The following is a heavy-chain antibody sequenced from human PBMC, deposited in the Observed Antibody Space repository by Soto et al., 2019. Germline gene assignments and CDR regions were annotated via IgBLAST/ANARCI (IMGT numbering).Heavy chain of an antibody. J-gene: IGHJ6*02. CDR3: TTDAGYCSGGSCYGVESYYYYGMDV. D-gene: IGHD2-15*01. CDR2: IKSKTDGGTT. V-gene: IGHV3-15*07. Sequence: GGSLRLSCAASGFTFSNAWMNWVRQAPGKGLEWVGRIKSKTDGGTTDYAAPVKGRFTISRDDSKNTLYLQMNSLKTEDTAVYYCTTDAGYCSGGSCYGVESYYYYGMDVWGQGTTVTVSS. CDR1: GFTFSNAW.